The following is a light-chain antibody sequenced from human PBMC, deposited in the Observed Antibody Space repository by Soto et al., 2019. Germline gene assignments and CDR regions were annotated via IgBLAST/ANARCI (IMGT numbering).Light chain of an antibody. CDR2: GAL. CDR1: QSIGDY. J-gene: IGKJ5*01. Sequence: EVVMTQSPATPSVAPGERATLSCRASQSIGDYLAWYQHKPGQAPRLLIYGALTRATGIPARFAGSGSETDFTLTISSLQSEDFAIYYCQQYSSWVVTFGQGTRLEIK. V-gene: IGKV3-15*01. CDR3: QQYSSWVVT.